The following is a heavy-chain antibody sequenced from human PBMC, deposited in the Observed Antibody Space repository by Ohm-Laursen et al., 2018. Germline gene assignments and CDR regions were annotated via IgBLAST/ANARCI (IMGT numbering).Heavy chain of an antibody. CDR3: ATRSCGGNCINSHYYYYGLHF. D-gene: IGHD2-21*02. V-gene: IGHV1-69*06. CDR1: GYTFTDYY. J-gene: IGHJ6*02. Sequence: ASVKVSCKASGYTFTDYYMNWVRHAPGQGLEWMGGVIPIFDSATYAQKFQGRLTITADRLATTTFMELSSLRSEDTAVYYCATRSCGGNCINSHYYYYGLHFWGQGTTVTVSS. CDR2: VIPIFDSA.